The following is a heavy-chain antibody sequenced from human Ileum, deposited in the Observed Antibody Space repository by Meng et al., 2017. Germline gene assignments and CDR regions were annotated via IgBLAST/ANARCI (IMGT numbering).Heavy chain of an antibody. CDR1: GYSISSGYY. J-gene: IGHJ6*02. CDR2: IYHSGTT. V-gene: IGHV4-38-2*01. D-gene: IGHD1-26*01. CDR3: ARGGGSYGSRMDV. Sequence: SETLSLTCAVSGYSISSGYYWGWIRQPPGKGLEWIGNIYHSGTTYYNPSLKSRVTVSIDTSNNHFSLKLSSVPAADTAVYYCARGGGSYGSRMDVWGQGTMVTVSS.